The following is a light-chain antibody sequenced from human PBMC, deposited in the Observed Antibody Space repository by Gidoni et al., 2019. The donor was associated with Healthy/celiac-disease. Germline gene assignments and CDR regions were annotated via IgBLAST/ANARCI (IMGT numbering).Light chain of an antibody. CDR3: QVWDSSTGV. Sequence: SYVLTQPPSVSVAPGKTDRITCGGNNIGSKSVHWYQQKPGQAPVLVIYSDSDRHSGIPERFSGSNSGNTATRTISRVEAGDEADYYCQVWDSSTGVFGGGTKLTVL. CDR1: NIGSKS. J-gene: IGLJ3*02. CDR2: SDS. V-gene: IGLV3-21*04.